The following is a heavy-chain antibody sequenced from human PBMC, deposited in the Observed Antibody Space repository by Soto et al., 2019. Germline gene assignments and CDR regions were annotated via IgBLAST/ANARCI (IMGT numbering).Heavy chain of an antibody. CDR1: GGSISSSSYY. V-gene: IGHV4-39*01. CDR2: IYYSGST. D-gene: IGHD3-3*01. Sequence: QLQLQESGPGLVKPSETLSLTCTVSGGSISSSSYYWGWIRQPPGKGLEWIGSIYYSGSTYYNPALKSRVPISVDTSKNQFSLKLSSVTAADTAVYYCARLYYDFWSGYSSYYFDYWGQGTLVTVSS. CDR3: ARLYYDFWSGYSSYYFDY. J-gene: IGHJ4*02.